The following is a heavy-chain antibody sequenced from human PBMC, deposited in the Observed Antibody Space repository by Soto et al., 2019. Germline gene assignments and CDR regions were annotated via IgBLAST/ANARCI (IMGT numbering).Heavy chain of an antibody. CDR2: ISYDGSNK. CDR3: AKDWVPQSLATAPDY. D-gene: IGHD5-18*01. CDR1: GFTFSSYG. J-gene: IGHJ4*02. V-gene: IGHV3-30*18. Sequence: GGSLRLSCAASGFTFSSYGMHWVRQAPGKGLEWVAVISYDGSNKYYADSVKGRFTISRDNSKNTLYLQMNSLRAEDTAVYYCAKDWVPQSLATAPDYWGQGTLVTVSS.